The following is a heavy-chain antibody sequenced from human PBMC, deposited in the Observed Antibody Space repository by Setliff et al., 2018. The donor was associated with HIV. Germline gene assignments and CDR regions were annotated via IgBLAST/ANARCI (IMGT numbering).Heavy chain of an antibody. CDR1: GFTVSSNY. CDR2: IYSGGST. J-gene: IGHJ2*01. CDR3: ARENRYCSGGSCDWYFDL. V-gene: IGHV3-66*01. D-gene: IGHD2-15*01. Sequence: HPGGSLRLSCAASGFTVSSNYMSWVRQAPGKGLEWVSVIYSGGSTYYADSVKGRFTISRDNSKNTLYLQMNSLRAEDTAVYYCARENRYCSGGSCDWYFDLWGRGTLVTVSS.